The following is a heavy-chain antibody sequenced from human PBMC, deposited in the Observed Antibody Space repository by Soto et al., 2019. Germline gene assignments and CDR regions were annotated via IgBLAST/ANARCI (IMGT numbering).Heavy chain of an antibody. CDR2: ISTYNGNT. J-gene: IGHJ4*02. V-gene: IGHV1-18*01. CDR1: GYSFTTYG. CDR3: ARGPRDYHDNSGNYFLGY. D-gene: IGHD3-22*01. Sequence: QVQLVQSGGEVEKPGASVKVSCKTSGYSFTTYGISWVRQAPGQGLDWMGWISTYNGNTKYTQRLQGRVTMTTDTTTSTAYMELRSLTSDDTAVYYCARGPRDYHDNSGNYFLGYWAQGPLVTASS.